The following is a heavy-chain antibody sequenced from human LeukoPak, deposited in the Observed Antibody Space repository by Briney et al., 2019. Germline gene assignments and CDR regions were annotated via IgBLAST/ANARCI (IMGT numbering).Heavy chain of an antibody. J-gene: IGHJ1*01. D-gene: IGHD6-13*01. CDR1: GGSISSSNW. V-gene: IGHV4-4*02. CDR3: ARGPTLYSSSWYFQH. CDR2: IYHSGSI. Sequence: MPSGTLSLTCAVSGGSISSSNWWSWVRQPPGQGLEWIGEIYHSGSINYNPSLKSRVTISVDKSKNQFSLKLSPVTAADTAVYYCARGPTLYSSSWYFQHWGQGTLVTVSS.